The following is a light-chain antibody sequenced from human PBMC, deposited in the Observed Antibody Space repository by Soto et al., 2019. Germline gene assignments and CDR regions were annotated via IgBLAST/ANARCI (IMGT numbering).Light chain of an antibody. CDR2: DAS. CDR3: QQYDTYSIYT. J-gene: IGKJ2*01. CDR1: QSIGTW. Sequence: DIQMTQSPSTLSASVGARVTITCRASQSIGTWLAWYQQKPGKAPKLRIYDASTLESGVPSRFSGSGSGTEFTLIISSLQTDDFATYYCQQYDTYSIYTFGQGTKLEIK. V-gene: IGKV1-5*01.